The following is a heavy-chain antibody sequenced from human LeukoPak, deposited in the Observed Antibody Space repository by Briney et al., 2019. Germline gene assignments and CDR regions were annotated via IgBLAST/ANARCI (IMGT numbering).Heavy chain of an antibody. D-gene: IGHD2-15*01. Sequence: TSETLSFTCTVSGGSISSGGNYWRWLRQHPGKSLERIGNIYYSGSTYYNPSLKSRVTISVDTSKNQFSLNLRSVTAADTAVDYCATHLGYCSGGTCYKAFDIWGQGTMVAVSS. V-gene: IGHV4-31*03. CDR2: IYYSGST. CDR3: ATHLGYCSGGTCYKAFDI. CDR1: GGSISSGGNY. J-gene: IGHJ3*02.